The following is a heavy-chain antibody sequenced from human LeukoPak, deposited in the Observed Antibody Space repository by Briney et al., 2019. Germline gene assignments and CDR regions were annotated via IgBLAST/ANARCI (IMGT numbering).Heavy chain of an antibody. CDR3: ASITRDVGY. CDR1: GFTFSSYW. D-gene: IGHD1-14*01. Sequence: GGSLRLSCAASGFTFSSYWMSWVRQAPGKGLEWVANIKQDGSVKNYVDSVKGRFTISRDNSKNTLYLQMNSLRAEDTAVYYCASITRDVGYWGQGTLVTVSS. V-gene: IGHV3-7*03. J-gene: IGHJ4*02. CDR2: IKQDGSVK.